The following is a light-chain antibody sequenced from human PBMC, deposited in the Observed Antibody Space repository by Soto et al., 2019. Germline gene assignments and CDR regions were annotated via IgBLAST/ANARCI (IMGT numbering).Light chain of an antibody. J-gene: IGLJ1*01. CDR2: QVT. V-gene: IGLV2-14*01. CDR1: GSDIATFNY. Sequence: SVLAQPASMSVSPGQSITISCTGSGSDIATFNYVSWYQQYPGKAPKLLIYQVTSRASGVSHRFSGSKSGNTAALTISGLQPEDEAEYYCNSYSSTSFYVFGTGTKVTVL. CDR3: NSYSSTSFYV.